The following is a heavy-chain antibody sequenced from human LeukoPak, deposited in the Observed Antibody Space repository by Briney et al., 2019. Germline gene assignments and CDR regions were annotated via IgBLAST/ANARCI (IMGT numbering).Heavy chain of an antibody. Sequence: ASVKVSCKTSGYTFSNYGMHWVRQAPRQSLEWMGWINTGNGNTKSSQKFQDRVTLTRDTSASTAYMELNSLSSEDTAVYYCARAPLHDTSGRYYPHWGQGTLVTVSS. V-gene: IGHV1-3*04. J-gene: IGHJ1*01. CDR3: ARAPLHDTSGRYYPH. CDR2: INTGNGNT. D-gene: IGHD3-22*01. CDR1: GYTFSNYG.